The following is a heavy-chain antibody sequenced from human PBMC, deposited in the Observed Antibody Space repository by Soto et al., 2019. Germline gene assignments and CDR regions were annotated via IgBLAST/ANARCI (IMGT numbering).Heavy chain of an antibody. CDR1: GGSISSSHW. CDR2: ISHSGTS. J-gene: IGHJ3*01. V-gene: IGHV4-4*02. Sequence: QVQLQESGPGLVKPSGTLSLTCAVSGGSISSSHWWTWVRQSPGKGREYIGEISHSGTSNSNPSLKSRVTLSVDKSKNHFSLTLTSVTAADTAGYYCARVVLTITRGAFDAWGQGTLVIVSS. CDR3: ARVVLTITRGAFDA. D-gene: IGHD3-9*01.